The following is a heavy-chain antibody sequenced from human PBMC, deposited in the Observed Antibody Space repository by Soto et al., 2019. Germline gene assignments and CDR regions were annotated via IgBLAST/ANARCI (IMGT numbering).Heavy chain of an antibody. J-gene: IGHJ4*02. V-gene: IGHV3-23*01. CDR3: AKESTYDSISYYRY. CDR2: ISGGGHNT. Sequence: EVQLLESGGGLVQPGESLRLSCAASGFTFSNYAMSWVRQTPGKGLEWVSTISGGGHNTYYADSVTGRFTISRDNSKSTRYVQMNSLRAEDTAIYYCAKESTYDSISYYRYWGQGTLVTVSS. CDR1: GFTFSNYA. D-gene: IGHD3-22*01.